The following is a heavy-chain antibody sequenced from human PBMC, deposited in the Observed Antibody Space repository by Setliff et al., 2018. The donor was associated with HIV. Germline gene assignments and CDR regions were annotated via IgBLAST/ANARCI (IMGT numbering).Heavy chain of an antibody. CDR1: GFTFSSYS. Sequence: PGGSLRLSCAASGFTFSSYSMNWVRQAPGKGLEWVSYISRSGTIIYYADSVKGRFTISRDNAKNSLYLQMNSLRAEDTAVYYCARDTELAYVDYWGQGTLVTV. CDR2: ISRSGTII. J-gene: IGHJ4*02. CDR3: ARDTELAYVDY. D-gene: IGHD4-4*01. V-gene: IGHV3-48*04.